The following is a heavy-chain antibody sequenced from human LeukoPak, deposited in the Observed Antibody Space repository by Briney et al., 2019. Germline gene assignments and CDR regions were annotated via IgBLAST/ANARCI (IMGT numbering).Heavy chain of an antibody. CDR1: GFTFSSYS. Sequence: GGSLRLSCAASGFTFSSYSMNWVRQAPGKGLEWVTFIQYDGSNKYYTDSVKGRFTISRDNSKNTLYLQMDSLRTEDTAVYYCAKGGTWSDYWGQGTLVTVSS. D-gene: IGHD6-13*01. V-gene: IGHV3-30*02. CDR3: AKGGTWSDY. J-gene: IGHJ4*02. CDR2: IQYDGSNK.